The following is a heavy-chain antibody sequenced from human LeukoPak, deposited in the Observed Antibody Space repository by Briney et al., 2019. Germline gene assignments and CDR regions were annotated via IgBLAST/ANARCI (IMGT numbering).Heavy chain of an antibody. CDR1: GVSISSGSYY. CDR2: IYTSGNT. D-gene: IGHD2-8*01. V-gene: IGHV4-61*09. J-gene: IGHJ4*02. Sequence: SETLSLTCTVSGVSISSGSYYWSWIRQPAGKGLEWIGHIYTSGNTNYNPSLKSRVTISVDTSNNQFSLRLTSVTAADTALYYCARAEYKNGFSFDSWGQGTLVTVSS. CDR3: ARAEYKNGFSFDS.